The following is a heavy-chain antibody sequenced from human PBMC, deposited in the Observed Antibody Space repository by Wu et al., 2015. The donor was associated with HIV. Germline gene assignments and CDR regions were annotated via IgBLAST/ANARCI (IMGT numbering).Heavy chain of an antibody. Sequence: QVQLVQSGAEVKKPGASVKVSCTATGYTFTAYYVHWVRQAPGQGLEWMGCINPQSDDTKYAQKFQGRVTMTRDTSTNTAYMELSGLTFDDTAMYYCLTAIDGIVYWGQGPLVTVSS. V-gene: IGHV1-2*02. J-gene: IGHJ4*02. CDR3: LTAIDGIVY. CDR2: INPQSDDT. CDR1: GYTFTAYY. D-gene: IGHD5-24*01.